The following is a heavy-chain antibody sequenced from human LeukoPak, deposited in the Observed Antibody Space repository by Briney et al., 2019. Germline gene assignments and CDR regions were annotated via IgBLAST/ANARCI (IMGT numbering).Heavy chain of an antibody. V-gene: IGHV4-31*03. CDR1: GGSISSGGYY. CDR3: ARGWFTMGFDP. Sequence: SETLSLTCTVSGGSISSGGYYWSWIRQHPGKGLEWIGYIYYSGSTYYNPSLKSRVTISVDTSKNQFSLKLSSVTAADTAVYYCARGWFTMGFDPWGQGTLVTVSS. D-gene: IGHD2-2*01. CDR2: IYYSGST. J-gene: IGHJ5*02.